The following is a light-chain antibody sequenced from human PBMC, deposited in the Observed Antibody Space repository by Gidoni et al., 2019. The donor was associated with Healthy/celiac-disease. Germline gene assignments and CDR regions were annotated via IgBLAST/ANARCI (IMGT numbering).Light chain of an antibody. V-gene: IGLV2-23*03. CDR2: EGS. CDR1: SSDVGSYNL. CDR3: CSYAGSSTFEKV. Sequence: QSALTQPASVSGSPGQSITIPCTGTSSDVGSYNLVSWYQQHPGKAPKLMIYEGSKRPSGVSNRFSGSKSGNTASLTISGLQAEDEADYYCCSYAGSSTFEKVFGGGTKLTVL. J-gene: IGLJ3*02.